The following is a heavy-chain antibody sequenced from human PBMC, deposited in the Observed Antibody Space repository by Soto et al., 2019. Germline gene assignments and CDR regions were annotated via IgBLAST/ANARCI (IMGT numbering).Heavy chain of an antibody. CDR2: ISGSGGST. CDR3: TTASVLRFLEWFLGYGMDV. CDR1: GFTFSSYA. V-gene: IGHV3-23*01. J-gene: IGHJ6*02. D-gene: IGHD3-3*01. Sequence: GGSLRLSCAASGFTFSSYAMSWVRQAPGKGLEWVSAISGSGGSTYYADSVKGRFTISRDNSKNTLYLQMNSLRVEDTAVYYCTTASVLRFLEWFLGYGMDVWGQGTTVTVSS.